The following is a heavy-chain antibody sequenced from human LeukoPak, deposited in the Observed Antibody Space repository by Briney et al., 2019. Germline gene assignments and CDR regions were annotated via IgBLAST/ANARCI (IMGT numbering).Heavy chain of an antibody. CDR2: ISSGGGNT. CDR3: ANRISGSSS. J-gene: IGHJ5*02. CDR1: GFTFSSYG. Sequence: GGSLRLSCAASGFTFSSYGMSWVRQAPGKGREWVSAISSGGGNTDYADSVKGRFTISRDNSKNTVFLQMNSLRAEDTGVYYCANRISGSSSWGQGNLVTVSS. D-gene: IGHD3-10*01. V-gene: IGHV3-23*01.